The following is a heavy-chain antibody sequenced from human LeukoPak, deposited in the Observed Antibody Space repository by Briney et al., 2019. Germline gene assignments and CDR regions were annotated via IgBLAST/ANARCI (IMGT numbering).Heavy chain of an antibody. CDR1: GFTFSSYA. Sequence: GGSLRLSCAASGFTFSSYAMSWVRQAPGKGLEWVSTISGSGTTYYADSVKGRFTISRDNSKNTLYLQMNSLRAEDTAVYYCAKGLIPAYYFDYWGQGTLFTVSS. V-gene: IGHV3-23*01. CDR3: AKGLIPAYYFDY. J-gene: IGHJ4*02. CDR2: ISGSGTT.